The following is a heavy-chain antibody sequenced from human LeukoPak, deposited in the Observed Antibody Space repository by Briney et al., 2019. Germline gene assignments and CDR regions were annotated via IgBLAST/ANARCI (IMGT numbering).Heavy chain of an antibody. CDR2: IYSGGST. CDR1: GFTVSSNY. V-gene: IGHV3-66*01. Sequence: PGGSLRLSCAVSGFTVSSNYMSWVRQAPGKGLEWVSVIYSGGSTYYADSVKGRFTISRDNSKNTLYLQMNSLRAEDTAVYYCARDSVVLLWLGELSGWFDPWGQGTLVTVSS. J-gene: IGHJ5*02. CDR3: ARDSVVLLWLGELSGWFDP. D-gene: IGHD3-10*01.